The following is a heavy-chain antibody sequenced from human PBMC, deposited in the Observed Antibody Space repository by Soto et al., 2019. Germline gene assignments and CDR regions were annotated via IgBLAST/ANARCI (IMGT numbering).Heavy chain of an antibody. V-gene: IGHV3-30-3*01. CDR3: ARLQGPPRRYASDI. CDR2: ISYDGVNK. J-gene: IGHJ3*02. CDR1: GFTFSTYT. Sequence: PGGSLRLSCAASGFTFSTYTMHWVRQAPGKGLEWVAVISYDGVNKYYADSVKGRFTISRDNSKNTLYLQMNSLRAEDTAVYYCARLQGPPRRYASDIRGQGTMVTVSS.